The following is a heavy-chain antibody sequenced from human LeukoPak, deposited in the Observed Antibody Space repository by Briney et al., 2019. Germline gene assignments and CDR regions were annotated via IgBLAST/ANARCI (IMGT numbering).Heavy chain of an antibody. Sequence: GGSLRLSCAASGFTFSSYWMSWVRQAPGKGLEWVANIKQDGSEKYYVDSVKGRFTISRDNAKNSLYLQMNSLRAEDTAVYYCVRDLGSVRPTDADDFWGQGTLVTVSS. CDR3: VRDLGSVRPTDADDF. V-gene: IGHV3-7*03. D-gene: IGHD3-10*01. CDR2: IKQDGSEK. J-gene: IGHJ4*02. CDR1: GFTFSSYW.